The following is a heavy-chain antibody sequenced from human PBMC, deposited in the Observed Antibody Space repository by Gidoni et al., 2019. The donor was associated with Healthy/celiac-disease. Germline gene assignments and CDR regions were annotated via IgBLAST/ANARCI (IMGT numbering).Heavy chain of an antibody. CDR3: ARARGDIVVVPAASRYYYYGMDV. CDR2: IIPIFGTA. V-gene: IGHV1-69*06. D-gene: IGHD2-2*01. Sequence: QVQLVQSGAEVKKPGSSVKVSCKASGGTFSSYAISWVRQAPGQGLEWMGGIIPIFGTANYAQKFQGRVTITADKSTSTAYMELSSLRSEDTAVYYCARARGDIVVVPAASRYYYYGMDVWGQGTTVTVSS. CDR1: GGTFSSYA. J-gene: IGHJ6*02.